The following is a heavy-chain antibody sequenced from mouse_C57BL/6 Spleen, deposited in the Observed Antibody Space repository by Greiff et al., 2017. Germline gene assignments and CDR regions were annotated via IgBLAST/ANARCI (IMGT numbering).Heavy chain of an antibody. Sequence: QVQLQQPGAELVKPGASVKLSCKASGYTFTSYWMHWVKQRPGQGLEWIGMIHPTSGSTNYNEKFKSKATLTVDKSSSTAYMQLSSLTSEDAAVYYCAKRDYYGSSPFDYWGQGTTLTVSS. V-gene: IGHV1-64*01. J-gene: IGHJ2*01. D-gene: IGHD1-1*01. CDR2: IHPTSGST. CDR3: AKRDYYGSSPFDY. CDR1: GYTFTSYW.